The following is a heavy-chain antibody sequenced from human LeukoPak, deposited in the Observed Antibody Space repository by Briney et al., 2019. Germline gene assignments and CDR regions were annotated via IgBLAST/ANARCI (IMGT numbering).Heavy chain of an antibody. D-gene: IGHD2-2*01. V-gene: IGHV4-59*08. CDR1: AAYIGTYY. J-gene: IGHJ6*02. CDR2: ISPSAYT. Sequence: PSETMSLTCTVSAAYIGTYYWSWIRQAPGKGLEWIGYISPSAYTLFTPSLRSRVTISRDTSENQFSPILTSVTAADTAVYYCTRHDVVPVIGHGMADWGQGTTVTVAS. CDR3: TRHDVVPVIGHGMAD.